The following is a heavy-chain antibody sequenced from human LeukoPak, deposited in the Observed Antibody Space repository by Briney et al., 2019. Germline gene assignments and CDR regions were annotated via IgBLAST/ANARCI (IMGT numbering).Heavy chain of an antibody. CDR1: GFTFSTHN. CDR2: ISSTSTTI. J-gene: IGHJ4*02. V-gene: IGHV3-48*01. CDR3: ARDTGSMAARFFDN. Sequence: GGSLRLSCAASGFTFSTHNMNWVRQAPGKGLEWVSYISSTSTTIYYADSVKGRFTISRGNSKNTLYLQMNSLRAEDTAVYYCARDTGSMAARFFDNWGQGTLVTVSS. D-gene: IGHD2-8*02.